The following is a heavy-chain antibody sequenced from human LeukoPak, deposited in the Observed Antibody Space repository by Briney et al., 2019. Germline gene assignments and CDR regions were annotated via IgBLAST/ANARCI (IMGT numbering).Heavy chain of an antibody. J-gene: IGHJ4*02. CDR1: GFTFSNYA. V-gene: IGHV3-23*01. CDR2: ISSSGDRT. Sequence: GGSLRLSCAASGFTFSNYAMSWVRQAPGRGPEWVSAISSSGDRTYYADSVKGRFTISRDNAKNSLYLQMNSLRAEDTAVYYCARGNAGYSYAGGFYWGQGTLVTVSS. CDR3: ARGNAGYSYAGGFY. D-gene: IGHD5-18*01.